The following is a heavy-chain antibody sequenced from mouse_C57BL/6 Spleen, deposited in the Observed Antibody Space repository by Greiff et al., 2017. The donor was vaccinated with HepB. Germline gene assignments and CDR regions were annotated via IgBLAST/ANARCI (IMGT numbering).Heavy chain of an antibody. D-gene: IGHD1-3*01. CDR2: IWRGGST. J-gene: IGHJ2*01. V-gene: IGHV2-5*01. CDR1: GFSLTSYG. Sequence: QVQLQQSGPGLVQPSQSLSITCTVSGFSLTSYGVHWVRQSPGKGLEWLGVIWRGGSTDYNAAFMSRLSITKDNSKSQVFFKMKSLQADDTAIYYWAKKGEVNLYYFDYWGQGTTLTVSS. CDR3: AKKGEVNLYYFDY.